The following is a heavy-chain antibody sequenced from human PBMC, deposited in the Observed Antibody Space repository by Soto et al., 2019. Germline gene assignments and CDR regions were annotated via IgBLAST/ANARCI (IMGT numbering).Heavy chain of an antibody. CDR1: GGSISSYY. J-gene: IGHJ5*02. CDR2: IYYSGST. V-gene: IGHV4-59*01. Sequence: SETLSLTCTVSGGSISSYYWRWIRQPPGKGLEWIGYIYYSGSTNYNPSLKSRVTISVDTSKNQFSLKLSSVTAADTAVYYCASYHGNNWFDPWGQGTLVTVSS. D-gene: IGHD1-1*01. CDR3: ASYHGNNWFDP.